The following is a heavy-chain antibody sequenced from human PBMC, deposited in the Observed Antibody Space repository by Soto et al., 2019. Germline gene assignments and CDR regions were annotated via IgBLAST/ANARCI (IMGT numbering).Heavy chain of an antibody. CDR3: ARHWDWGSLAY. J-gene: IGHJ4*02. D-gene: IGHD3-16*01. V-gene: IGHV4-59*08. CDR1: GGSISTDY. CDR2: IYYGGSI. Sequence: QVQLQESGPGLVKPSETLSLTCTVSGGSISTDYWSWIRQSPGKGLEWIGYIYYGGSINYNPSLASRAAMSVDTANNQFPLKMTSVPAADPAVYYCARHWDWGSLAYWGQGTLVTVSS.